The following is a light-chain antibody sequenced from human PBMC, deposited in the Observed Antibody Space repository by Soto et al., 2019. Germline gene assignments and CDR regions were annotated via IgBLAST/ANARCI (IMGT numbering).Light chain of an antibody. CDR3: ASWDVSLNAWV. Sequence: QAVVTQPPSASGTPGQRVTISCSGSSSNIGSNAVNWYQQLPGTAPKLLIYTFAQRPSGVPDRFSGSKSGTSASLAISGLQSEGEADYYCASWDVSLNAWVFGGGTKLTVL. CDR1: SSNIGSNA. J-gene: IGLJ3*02. CDR2: TFA. V-gene: IGLV1-44*01.